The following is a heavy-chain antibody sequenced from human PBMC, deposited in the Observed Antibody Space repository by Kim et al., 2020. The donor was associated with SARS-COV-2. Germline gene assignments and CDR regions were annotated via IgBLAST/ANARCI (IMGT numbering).Heavy chain of an antibody. CDR2: IDPSDSYT. CDR1: GYSFTSYW. Sequence: GESLKISCKGSGYSFTSYWISWVRQMPGKGLEWMGRIDPSDSYTTDSPAFQGHVTISADKSITTAYLQWSSLKASDTAMYYCARPRIVGPTTPDYWGQGTLVTVSS. V-gene: IGHV5-10-1*01. J-gene: IGHJ4*02. D-gene: IGHD1-26*01. CDR3: ARPRIVGPTTPDY.